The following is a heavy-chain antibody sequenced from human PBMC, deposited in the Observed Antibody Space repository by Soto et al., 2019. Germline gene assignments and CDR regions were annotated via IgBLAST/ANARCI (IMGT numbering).Heavy chain of an antibody. J-gene: IGHJ4*02. V-gene: IGHV4-34*01. CDR1: GGSFSGYY. CDR2: INHSGST. CDR3: ARGKYSGYWGGHFDY. Sequence: SETLSLTXAVYGGSFSGYYWSWIRQPPGKGLEWIGEINHSGSTNYNPSLKSRVTISVDTSKNQFSLKLSSVTAADTAVYYCARGKYSGYWGGHFDYWGQGTLVTVSS. D-gene: IGHD5-12*01.